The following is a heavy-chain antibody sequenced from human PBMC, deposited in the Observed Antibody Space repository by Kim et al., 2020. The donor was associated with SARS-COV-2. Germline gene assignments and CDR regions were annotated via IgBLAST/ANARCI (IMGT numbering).Heavy chain of an antibody. D-gene: IGHD3-9*01. V-gene: IGHV3-23*01. CDR2: ISGNTDNT. CDR3: AKHNILACYYPSIDY. CDR1: GFIFSNYA. J-gene: IGHJ4*02. Sequence: GGSLRLSCAASGFIFSNYAMSWVRQAPGKGLEWVSSISGNTDNTHYEDSVKGRFTISRDDSKNTLYLQMNSLRADDTALYYCAKHNILACYYPSIDYWGQGNLVTVPS.